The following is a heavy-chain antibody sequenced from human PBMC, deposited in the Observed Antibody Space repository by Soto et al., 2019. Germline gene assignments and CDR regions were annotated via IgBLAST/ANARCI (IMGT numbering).Heavy chain of an antibody. J-gene: IGHJ6*02. CDR2: ISSSSSYI. D-gene: IGHD2-2*01. CDR3: ARVGYCSSTSCYREEYYGMDV. Sequence: PGGSLRLSCAASGFTFSSYSMNGVRQAPGKGLEWVSSISSSSSYIYYADSVKGRFTISRDNAKNSLYLQMNSLRAEDTAVYYCARVGYCSSTSCYREEYYGMDVWGQGTTVTVSS. V-gene: IGHV3-21*01. CDR1: GFTFSSYS.